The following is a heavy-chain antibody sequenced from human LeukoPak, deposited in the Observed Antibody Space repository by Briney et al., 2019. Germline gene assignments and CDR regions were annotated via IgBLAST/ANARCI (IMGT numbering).Heavy chain of an antibody. CDR1: GFTFSSYA. Sequence: GGSLRLSCAASGFTFSSYAMSWVRQAPGKGLEWVSSFSGSGGSTCYADSVKGRFTISRDNSKNTLYLQMNSLRAEDTAVYYCAKDRGGYYYDSSGYYQYWGQGTLVTVSS. CDR3: AKDRGGYYYDSSGYYQY. J-gene: IGHJ4*02. CDR2: FSGSGGST. D-gene: IGHD3-22*01. V-gene: IGHV3-23*01.